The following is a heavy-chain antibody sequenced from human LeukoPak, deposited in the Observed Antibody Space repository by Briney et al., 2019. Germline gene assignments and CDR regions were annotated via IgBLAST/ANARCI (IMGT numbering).Heavy chain of an antibody. J-gene: IGHJ1*01. D-gene: IGHD5-24*01. CDR2: IWYDGSNK. CDR1: GFTFSSYG. CDR3: ARGDGYNDAEYLQH. Sequence: GRSLRLSCAASGFTFSSYGMHWVRQAPGQGQEWVAVIWYDGSNKYYGDSVKGRFTISRDNSKKTLYLQMNSLRVEDTAVYYCARGDGYNDAEYLQHWGQGTLVAVS. V-gene: IGHV3-33*01.